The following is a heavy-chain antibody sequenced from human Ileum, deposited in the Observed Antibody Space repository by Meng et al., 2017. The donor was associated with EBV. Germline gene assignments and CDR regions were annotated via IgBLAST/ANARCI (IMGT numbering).Heavy chain of an antibody. CDR1: GFKFNLYA. CDR3: AGSAPAAVEGRWFDP. Sequence: VELLGSGGGGVQPGGSLRLSWTGSGFKFNLYAMTWVRQAPGKGLEWVSTLSGTGATTYYADSVKGRFTISRDNSNNTVFLQMNSLSAEDTALYFCAGSAPAAVEGRWFDPWGQGTLVTVSS. J-gene: IGHJ5*02. D-gene: IGHD6-13*01. V-gene: IGHV3-23*01. CDR2: LSGTGATT.